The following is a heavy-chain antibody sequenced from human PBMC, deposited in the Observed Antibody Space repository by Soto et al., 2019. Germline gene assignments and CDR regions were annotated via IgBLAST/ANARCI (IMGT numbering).Heavy chain of an antibody. V-gene: IGHV3-23*01. CDR2: VTADGGT. J-gene: IGHJ3*02. CDR3: APHVSCSGGSCQYDAFAI. CDR1: GFTVSSHA. Sequence: EVQVLESGGGLVQPGGSLRLSCEGSGFTVSSHAMTWIRQAPGKGPEWVSTVTADGGTYYADSVKGRFAMSRDTSENTLYLQMSSLGAEDTAAYYCAPHVSCSGGSCQYDAFAIRGQGTMVTVS. D-gene: IGHD2-15*01.